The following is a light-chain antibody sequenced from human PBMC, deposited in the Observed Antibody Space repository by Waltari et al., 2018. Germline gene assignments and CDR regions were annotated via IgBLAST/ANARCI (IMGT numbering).Light chain of an antibody. CDR1: SHNFGHYYL. CDR3: CSYGGRTTI. J-gene: IGLJ2*01. CDR2: EGS. Sequence: QSALTQPASVSGSPGQSVTIPCTGGSHNFGHYYLIPWYQQHPGKAPKLVIFEGSKRPSGVSDRFSGSHSDNSASLTISGLQAEDEADYYCCSYGGRTTIFGGGTRLTVL. V-gene: IGLV2-23*01.